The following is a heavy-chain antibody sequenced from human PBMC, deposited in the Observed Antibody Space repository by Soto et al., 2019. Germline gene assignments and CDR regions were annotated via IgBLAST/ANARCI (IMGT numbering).Heavy chain of an antibody. J-gene: IGHJ4*02. Sequence: EVQLVESGGGLVKPGGSLRLSCAASGFTFSTYSMNWVRQAPGKGLEWDASISSSRGYICYAESVKGRFTISRDNAKNSLFLQMDSLRAEDTAVYYCARGRSINTNMVYLGQGTLFTVSS. CDR2: ISSSRGYI. V-gene: IGHV3-21*01. CDR3: ARGRSINTNMVY. D-gene: IGHD2-2*01. CDR1: GFTFSTYS.